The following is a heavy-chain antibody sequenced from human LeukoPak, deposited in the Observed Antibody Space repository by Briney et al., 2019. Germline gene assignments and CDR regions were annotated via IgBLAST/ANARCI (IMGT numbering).Heavy chain of an antibody. D-gene: IGHD2-2*01. Sequence: GRSLRLSCAASGFTFSTYWMSWVRQAPGKGLEWVANIKQDGSEKYYVDSVKGRFTISRDNAKNSLFLQMNSLRAEDTAVYYCARVRCSSNSCFPDYWGQGTLVTVSS. J-gene: IGHJ4*02. CDR2: IKQDGSEK. CDR1: GFTFSTYW. V-gene: IGHV3-7*01. CDR3: ARVRCSSNSCFPDY.